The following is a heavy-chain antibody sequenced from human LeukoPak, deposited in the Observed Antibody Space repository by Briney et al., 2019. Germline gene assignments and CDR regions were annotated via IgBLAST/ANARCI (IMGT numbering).Heavy chain of an antibody. CDR3: ARSAVAWYVGAFDI. V-gene: IGHV3-20*04. D-gene: IGHD4-23*01. Sequence: GGSLRLSCAASGFTFDDYGISWVRQAPGKGLEWVSGINWNGGSTGYADSVKGRFTISRDNAKNSLYLQMNSLRAEDTALYYCARSAVAWYVGAFDIWGQGTMVTVSS. J-gene: IGHJ3*02. CDR1: GFTFDDYG. CDR2: INWNGGST.